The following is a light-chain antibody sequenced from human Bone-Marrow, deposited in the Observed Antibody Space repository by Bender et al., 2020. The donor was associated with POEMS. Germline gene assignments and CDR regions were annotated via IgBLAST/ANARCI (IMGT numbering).Light chain of an antibody. CDR2: EVI. Sequence: QSALTQPASVSGSPGQSITISCTGTSSDVGGYNLVSWYQQHPGKAPQLIFYEVIRPSGVPDRFSASKSGNTASLTISGLQAEDEADYYCSSLTRSNTLVFGGGTKLTVL. CDR3: SSLTRSNTLV. CDR1: SSDVGGYNL. J-gene: IGLJ3*02. V-gene: IGLV2-14*02.